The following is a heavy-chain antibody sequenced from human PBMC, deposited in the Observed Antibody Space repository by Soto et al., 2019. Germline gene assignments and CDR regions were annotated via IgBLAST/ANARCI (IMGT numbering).Heavy chain of an antibody. CDR1: GFSFSAFS. J-gene: IGHJ4*02. V-gene: IGHV3-21*02. CDR3: ARDTILDN. CDR2: IANSESYI. Sequence: EVQLVESGGGLVRPGGSLRLSCAASGFSFSAFSMNWVRQAPGKGPEWLASIANSESYIYYAESVRGRFTISSDNAKNSVFLQMNNLRPEDTAVYYCARDTILDNWGQGTLVTVSS.